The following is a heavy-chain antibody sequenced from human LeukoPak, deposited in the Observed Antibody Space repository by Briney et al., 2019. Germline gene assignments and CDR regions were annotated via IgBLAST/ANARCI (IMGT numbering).Heavy chain of an antibody. CDR2: ITSGSSYI. D-gene: IGHD1-26*01. Sequence: GGSLRHSCAASGFTFSSYNMNWVRQAPGKGLEWVSSITSGSSYIYYADSVKGRFTISRDNAKNSLYLQMNSLRAEDTAVYYCARDPYSGSYGNCYYYFMDVWGKGTTVTISS. J-gene: IGHJ6*03. V-gene: IGHV3-21*01. CDR3: ARDPYSGSYGNCYYYFMDV. CDR1: GFTFSSYN.